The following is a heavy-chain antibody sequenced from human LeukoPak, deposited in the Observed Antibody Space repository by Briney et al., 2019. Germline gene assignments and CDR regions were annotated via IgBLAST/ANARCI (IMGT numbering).Heavy chain of an antibody. V-gene: IGHV4-39*01. CDR2: IYHTGST. D-gene: IGHD3-16*01. CDR3: ARHLMAVMDP. J-gene: IGHJ5*02. Sequence: SETLSLTCAVSGDSITNSRYHWGWVRQPPGKGLEWMASIYHTGSTYYNSSLKSRVTISVDTSKNQFSLELTSATAADTAAYYCARHLMAVMDPWGQGTLVTVSS. CDR1: GDSITNSRYH.